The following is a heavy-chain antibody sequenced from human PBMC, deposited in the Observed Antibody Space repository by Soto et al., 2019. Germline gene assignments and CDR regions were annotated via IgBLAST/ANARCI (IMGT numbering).Heavy chain of an antibody. Sequence: GASVKVSCKASGGTFSSYAISWVRQAPGQGLEWMGGIIPIFGTANYAQKFQGRVTITADESTSTAYMELSSLRSEDTAVYYCAAYCTNGVCKKNYYGMDVWGQGTTVTVSS. D-gene: IGHD2-8*01. CDR2: IIPIFGTA. V-gene: IGHV1-69*13. CDR1: GGTFSSYA. CDR3: AAYCTNGVCKKNYYGMDV. J-gene: IGHJ6*02.